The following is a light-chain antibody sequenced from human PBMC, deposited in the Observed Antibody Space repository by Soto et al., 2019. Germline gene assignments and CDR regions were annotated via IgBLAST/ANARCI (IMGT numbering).Light chain of an antibody. V-gene: IGKV1-27*01. CDR1: QGINNY. CDR3: QKYNNGPPAN. CDR2: AAS. Sequence: DIQMTHSQSSMSASVGDRVTITCRSSQGINNYLAWYQQKPGKAPKLLIYAASTLQSRVPARFSGGGSGTDLTLTISSLQPEDVASYYCQKYNNGPPANFGHGTKGGV. J-gene: IGKJ3*01.